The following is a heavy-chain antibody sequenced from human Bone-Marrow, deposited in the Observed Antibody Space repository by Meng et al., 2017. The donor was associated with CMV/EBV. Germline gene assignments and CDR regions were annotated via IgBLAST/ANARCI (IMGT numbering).Heavy chain of an antibody. V-gene: IGHV4-4*02. Sequence: GGSISSDNWWSWVRQPPEKGLEWIGGISHTGTTNYNPSLKSRVSISIDKSKNQFSLRLTSVTAADTAIYYCARGGAAAGVAYNWFDRWGQGTLVTVSS. CDR2: ISHTGTT. D-gene: IGHD6-13*01. CDR3: ARGGAAAGVAYNWFDR. J-gene: IGHJ5*02. CDR1: GGSISSDNW.